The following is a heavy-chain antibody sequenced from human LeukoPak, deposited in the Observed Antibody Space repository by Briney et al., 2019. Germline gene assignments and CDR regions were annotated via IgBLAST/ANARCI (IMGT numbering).Heavy chain of an antibody. Sequence: GGSLRLSCAASGFTFSSYSMNWVRQAPGKGLEWVSSISSSSSYIHYADSVTGRFTISRDNAKNSLYLQMNSLRAEDTAVYYCAKDGGHSSSWYEYFQHWGQGTLVTVSS. CDR3: AKDGGHSSSWYEYFQH. CDR1: GFTFSSYS. CDR2: ISSSSSYI. V-gene: IGHV3-21*04. D-gene: IGHD6-13*01. J-gene: IGHJ1*01.